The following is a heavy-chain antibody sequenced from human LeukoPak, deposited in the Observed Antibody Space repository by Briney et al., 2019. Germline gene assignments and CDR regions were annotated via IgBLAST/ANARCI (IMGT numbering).Heavy chain of an antibody. D-gene: IGHD6-13*01. V-gene: IGHV4-34*01. CDR3: AREVGIAAGGPYLRNDCFDP. CDR2: INHSGST. Sequence: SETLSLSCAVSGGSFSGYCRSWIRQPPGKGLEWIGEINHSGSTNYNPSLKSRVTISVDTSKNQFSLKLSSVTAADTAVYYCAREVGIAAGGPYLRNDCFDPCGQGTLVIVSS. CDR1: GGSFSGYC. J-gene: IGHJ5*01.